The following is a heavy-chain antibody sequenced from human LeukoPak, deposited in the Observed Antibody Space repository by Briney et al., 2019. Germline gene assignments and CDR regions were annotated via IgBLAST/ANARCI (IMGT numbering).Heavy chain of an antibody. D-gene: IGHD3-3*01. J-gene: IGHJ4*02. CDR1: GGSISSSSYY. Sequence: PSETLSLTCTVSGGSISSSSYYWGWIRQPPGKGLEWIGSIYYSGSTYYNPSLKSRVTISVDTSKNQFSLKLSSVTAADTAVYYCARESTGVFTIFGVVIIPYFDYWGQGTLVTVSS. V-gene: IGHV4-39*02. CDR3: ARESTGVFTIFGVVIIPYFDY. CDR2: IYYSGST.